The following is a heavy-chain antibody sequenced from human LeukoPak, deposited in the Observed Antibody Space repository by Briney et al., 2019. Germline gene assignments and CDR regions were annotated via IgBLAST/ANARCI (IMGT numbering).Heavy chain of an antibody. CDR3: ARDWGRRYSSGWYGDFDY. J-gene: IGHJ4*02. V-gene: IGHV3-30-3*01. CDR1: GFTFSSYA. CDR2: ISYDGSNK. Sequence: GGSLRLSCAASGFTFSSYAMHWVRQAPGKGLEWVAVISYDGSNKYYADSVKGRFTISRDNSKNTLYLQMNSLRPEDTAVYYCARDWGRRYSSGWYGDFDYWGQGTLVTVSS. D-gene: IGHD6-19*01.